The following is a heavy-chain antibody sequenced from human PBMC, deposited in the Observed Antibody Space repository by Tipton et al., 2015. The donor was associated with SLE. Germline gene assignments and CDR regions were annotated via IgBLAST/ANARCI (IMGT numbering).Heavy chain of an antibody. V-gene: IGHV3-23*01. J-gene: IGHJ6*02. CDR2: ISGSGGST. Sequence: SLRLSCAASGFTVSSNYMSWVRQAPGKGLEWVSAISGSGGSTYYADSVKGRFTISRDNSKNTAYLQMNSLRAEDTAVYYCAKEGGFRVGYYGMDVWGQGTTVTVSS. D-gene: IGHD3-3*01. CDR1: GFTVSSNY. CDR3: AKEGGFRVGYYGMDV.